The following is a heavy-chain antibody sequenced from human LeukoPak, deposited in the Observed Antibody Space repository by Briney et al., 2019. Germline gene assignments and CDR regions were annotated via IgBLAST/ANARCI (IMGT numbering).Heavy chain of an antibody. V-gene: IGHV1-2*04. D-gene: IGHD3-3*01. Sequence: ASVKVSCKASGYTFTGYYMHWVRQAPGQGLEWMGWINPNSGGTNYAQKFQGWVTMTRDTSTSTVYMELSSLRSEDTAVYYCASLAGYYDFWSAPGGAFDIWGQGTMVTVSS. CDR2: INPNSGGT. CDR1: GYTFTGYY. CDR3: ASLAGYYDFWSAPGGAFDI. J-gene: IGHJ3*02.